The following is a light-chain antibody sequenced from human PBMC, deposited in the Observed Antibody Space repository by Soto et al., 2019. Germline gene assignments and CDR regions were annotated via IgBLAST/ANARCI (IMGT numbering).Light chain of an antibody. CDR2: DET. CDR1: NIGSKS. CDR3: QVWDRSSDHYV. V-gene: IGLV3-21*02. Sequence: SYDLTQPPSVSVAPGQTARITCGGNNIGSKSVHWYQQKTGQAPVLVVYDETERPSGIPERFSGSSSGNTATLTVSRVEDGDEADYYCQVWDRSSDHYVFGTGTKVTV. J-gene: IGLJ1*01.